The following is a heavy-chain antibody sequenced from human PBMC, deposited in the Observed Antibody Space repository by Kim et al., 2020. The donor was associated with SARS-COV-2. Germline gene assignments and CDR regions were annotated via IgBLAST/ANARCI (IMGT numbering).Heavy chain of an antibody. V-gene: IGHV3-21*04. CDR1: GFTFSSYS. D-gene: IGHD1-26*01. CDR3: ARSGELLLRYYYYGMDV. J-gene: IGHJ6*02. CDR2: ISSSSSYI. Sequence: GGSLRLSCAASGFTFSSYSMNWVRQAPGKGLEWVSSISSSSSYIYYADSVKGRFTISRDNAKNSLYLQMNSLRAEDTAVYYCARSGELLLRYYYYGMDVWGQGTTVTVSS.